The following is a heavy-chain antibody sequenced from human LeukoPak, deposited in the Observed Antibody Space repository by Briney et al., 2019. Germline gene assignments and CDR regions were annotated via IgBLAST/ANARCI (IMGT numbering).Heavy chain of an antibody. J-gene: IGHJ5*02. CDR2: ISGSGGST. CDR1: GFTFSSYA. V-gene: IGHV3-23*01. CDR3: ANSGYCSSTSCYLGWFDP. Sequence: GGSLRLSCAASGFTFSSYAMSWVRQAPGKGLEWVSAISGSGGSTYYADSVKGRFTISRDNSKNTLYLQMNSLRAEDTAVYYCANSGYCSSTSCYLGWFDPWGQGTLVTVSS. D-gene: IGHD2-2*01.